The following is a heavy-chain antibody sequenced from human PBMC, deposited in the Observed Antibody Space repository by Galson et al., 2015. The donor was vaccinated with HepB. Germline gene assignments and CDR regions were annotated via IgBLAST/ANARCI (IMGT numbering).Heavy chain of an antibody. Sequence: SLRLSCAASGFTFSPYVMTWVRQAPGKGLEWVSTIGSGDHKFYPDSLKGRFTISRDNDKNSVYLQMTGLSAEDTAVYYCARDYASWSRDYWGQGTLVTVSS. D-gene: IGHD6-13*01. J-gene: IGHJ4*02. CDR1: GFTFSPYV. CDR2: IGSGDHK. CDR3: ARDYASWSRDY. V-gene: IGHV3-69-1*01.